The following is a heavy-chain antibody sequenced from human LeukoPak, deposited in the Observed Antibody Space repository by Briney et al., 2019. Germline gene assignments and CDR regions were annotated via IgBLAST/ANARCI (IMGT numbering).Heavy chain of an antibody. V-gene: IGHV3-7*01. CDR1: GVRFSIYW. CDR2: IRQDGSEK. J-gene: IGHJ4*02. D-gene: IGHD1-1*01. CDR3: ARGILEPGKTHDY. Sequence: PGGSLRLSCEPSGVRFSIYWMSCVCHAPGKGLGWVANIRQDGSEKYSADSVKGRFSLSRDIAKHSVFLQMNSLRAEDAAVYFCARGILEPGKTHDYWGQGTLVTVSS.